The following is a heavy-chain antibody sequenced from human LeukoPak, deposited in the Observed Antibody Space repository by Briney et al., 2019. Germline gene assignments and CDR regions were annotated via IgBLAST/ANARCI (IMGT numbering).Heavy chain of an antibody. D-gene: IGHD5-24*01. J-gene: IGHJ5*02. Sequence: ASVKVSCKASGYSFTSYDINWVRQATGQGLEWMGWMNPNSGNTGYAQKFQGRVTMTRNTSISTAYMELSSLRSEDTAVYYCARDRRDGYNSFDPWGQGTLVTVSS. CDR1: GYSFTSYD. CDR2: MNPNSGNT. CDR3: ARDRRDGYNSFDP. V-gene: IGHV1-8*01.